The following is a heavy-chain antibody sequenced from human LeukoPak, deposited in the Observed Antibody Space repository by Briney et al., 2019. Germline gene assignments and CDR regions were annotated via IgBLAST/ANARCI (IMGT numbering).Heavy chain of an antibody. J-gene: IGHJ6*02. CDR1: GDSVSSNSAA. Sequence: SQTLSLTCAISGDSVSSNSAAWNWIRQSPPRGLEWLGRTYYRSKWYNDYAVSVKSRITINPDTSKNQFSLQLNSVTPEDTAVYYCARDLIAAATSPNYYYYGMDVWGQGTTVTVSS. D-gene: IGHD6-13*01. V-gene: IGHV6-1*01. CDR2: TYYRSKWYN. CDR3: ARDLIAAATSPNYYYYGMDV.